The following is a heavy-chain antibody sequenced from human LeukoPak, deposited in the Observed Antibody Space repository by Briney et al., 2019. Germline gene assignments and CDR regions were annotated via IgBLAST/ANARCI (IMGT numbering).Heavy chain of an antibody. CDR1: GFTFSSYS. V-gene: IGHV3-21*01. CDR2: ISSSSSYI. J-gene: IGHJ6*02. CDR3: AKAQGDYYYYGMDV. Sequence: GALRLSCAASGFTFSSYSMNWVRQAPGKGLEWVSSISSSSSYIYYADSVKGRFTISRGNAKNSLYLQMNSLRAEDTAVYYCAKAQGDYYYYGMDVWGQGTTVTVSS.